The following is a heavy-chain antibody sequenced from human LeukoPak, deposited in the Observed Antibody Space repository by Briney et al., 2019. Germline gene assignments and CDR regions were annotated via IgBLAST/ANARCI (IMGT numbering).Heavy chain of an antibody. CDR1: GFTFSSYS. V-gene: IGHV3-48*01. CDR2: ISSSSSTI. Sequence: GGSLRLSWAASGFTFSSYSMNWVRQAPGKGLEWVSYISSSSSTIYYAASVKGRFTISRDNAKNSLYLQMNSLRAEDTAVYYCAREEGQQLVGYYYYYMDVWGKGTTVTVSS. D-gene: IGHD6-13*01. J-gene: IGHJ6*03. CDR3: AREEGQQLVGYYYYYMDV.